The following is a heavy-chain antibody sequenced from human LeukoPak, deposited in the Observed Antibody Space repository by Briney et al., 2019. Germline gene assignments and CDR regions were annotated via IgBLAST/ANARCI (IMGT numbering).Heavy chain of an antibody. V-gene: IGHV3-23*01. CDR2: ISGSGGST. D-gene: IGHD3-10*01. Sequence: GGSLRLSCAASGFTFSSYAMSWVRQAPGKGLEWVSAISGSGGSTYYADSVKGRLTISRDSSKNTLYLQMNSLRAEDTAIYYCAKVGYYGSGSYFFPSDYWGQGTLVTVSS. J-gene: IGHJ4*02. CDR3: AKVGYYGSGSYFFPSDY. CDR1: GFTFSSYA.